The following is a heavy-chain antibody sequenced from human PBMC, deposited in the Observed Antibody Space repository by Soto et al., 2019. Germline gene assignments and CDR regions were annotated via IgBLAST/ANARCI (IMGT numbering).Heavy chain of an antibody. CDR1: GYTFTSYY. CDR3: ARAFYSGSYYDSLDY. Sequence: GVSVKVSCKASGYTFTSYYMHWVRQAPGQRLEWMGIINPSGGSTSYAQKFQGRVTMTRDTSTSTVYMELSSLGSEDTAVYYCARAFYSGSYYDSLDYWGQGTLVTVSS. V-gene: IGHV1-46*01. CDR2: INPSGGST. D-gene: IGHD1-26*01. J-gene: IGHJ4*02.